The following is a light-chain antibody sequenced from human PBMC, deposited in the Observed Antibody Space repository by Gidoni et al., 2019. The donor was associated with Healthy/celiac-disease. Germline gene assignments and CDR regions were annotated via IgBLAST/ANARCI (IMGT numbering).Light chain of an antibody. CDR1: QSISSY. V-gene: IGKV1-39*01. CDR3: QQSYSTPWT. CDR2: AAS. J-gene: IGKJ1*01. Sequence: DIQMTQSQSSLSASVGDRVTITCRASQSISSYLNWYQQKPGKAPKLLIYAASSLQSGVPSRFSGSGSGTDFTLTISSLQPEDFATYYCQQSYSTPWTFGQXTKVEIK.